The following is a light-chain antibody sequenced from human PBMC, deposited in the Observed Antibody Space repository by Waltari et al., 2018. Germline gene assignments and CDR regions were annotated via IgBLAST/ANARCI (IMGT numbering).Light chain of an antibody. V-gene: IGKV3-15*01. J-gene: IGKJ1*01. CDR1: QRVSSN. CDR2: GAS. Sequence: EIVMTQSPATLSASPGERASLSCRASQRVSSNLAWFQPRPVQPPRLLIYGASTSATGIPARFSGSGSGAEFTLTISRLQSEDFAVYYCQQYYNWPRTFGQGTKVEI. CDR3: QQYYNWPRT.